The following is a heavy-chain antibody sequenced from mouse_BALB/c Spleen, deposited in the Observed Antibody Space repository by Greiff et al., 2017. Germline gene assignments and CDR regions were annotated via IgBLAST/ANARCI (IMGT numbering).Heavy chain of an antibody. CDR2: ISYDGSN. CDR1: GYSITSGYY. J-gene: IGHJ2*01. V-gene: IGHV3-6*02. CDR3: ARVTTVVARFDY. Sequence: EVQRVESGPGLVKPSQSLSLTCSVTGYSITSGYYWNWIRQFPGNKLEWMGYISYDGSNNYNPSLKNRISITRDTSKNQFFLKLNSVTTEDTATYYCARVTTVVARFDYWGQGTTLTVSS. D-gene: IGHD1-1*01.